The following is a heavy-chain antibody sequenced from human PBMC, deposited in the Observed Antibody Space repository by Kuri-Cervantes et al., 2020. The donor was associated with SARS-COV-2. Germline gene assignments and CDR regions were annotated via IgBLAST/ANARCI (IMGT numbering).Heavy chain of an antibody. V-gene: IGHV3-11*03. Sequence: GGSLRLSCAVSGFTFSDYYMSWIRQAPGKGLEWVSYISSSSSYTNYADSVKGRFTISRDNAKNSLYLQMNSLRAEDTAVYYCASFGSGWYDDAFDIWGQGTMVTVSS. D-gene: IGHD6-19*01. CDR1: GFTFSDYY. CDR3: ASFGSGWYDDAFDI. CDR2: ISSSSSYT. J-gene: IGHJ3*02.